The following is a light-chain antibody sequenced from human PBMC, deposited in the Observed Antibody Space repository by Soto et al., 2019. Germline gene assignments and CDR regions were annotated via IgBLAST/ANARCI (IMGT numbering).Light chain of an antibody. CDR1: QGISNF. CDR3: QQYGSSPT. V-gene: IGKV1-9*01. CDR2: AAS. Sequence: IQLTQSPSSLSASVGDRVTITCRASQGISNFLAWYQQKPGKAPKLLIYAASTLQSGVPSRFSGSGSGTDFTLTISRLEPEDFAVYYCQQYGSSPTFGQGTKVDIK. J-gene: IGKJ1*01.